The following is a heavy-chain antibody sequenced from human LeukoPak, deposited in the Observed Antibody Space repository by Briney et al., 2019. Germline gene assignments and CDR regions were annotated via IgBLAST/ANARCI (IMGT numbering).Heavy chain of an antibody. J-gene: IGHJ3*02. CDR3: AADPYDSSAFDI. D-gene: IGHD3-22*01. CDR2: IVVGSGNT. Sequence: SVKVSCKASGYTFTSSAMQWVRQARGQRLEWIGWIVVGSGNTNYAQKFQERVTITRDMSTSTAYMELSSLRSEDTAVYYCAADPYDSSAFDIWGQGTMVTVSS. CDR1: GYTFTSSA. V-gene: IGHV1-58*02.